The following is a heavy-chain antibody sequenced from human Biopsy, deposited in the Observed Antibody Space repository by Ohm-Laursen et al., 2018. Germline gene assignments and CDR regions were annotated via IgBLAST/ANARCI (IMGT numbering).Heavy chain of an antibody. V-gene: IGHV3-11*01. CDR3: TGRYDIGAYGVDV. CDR1: GFNFRDYN. CDR2: ISSSGTTI. J-gene: IGHJ6*02. D-gene: IGHD3-9*01. Sequence: SLRLSCTASGFNFRDYNMNWIRQAPGKGLEWISYISSSGTTIYYGDVVRGRFTISRDNDKNSLFLQMNSLRADDTAVYYCTGRYDIGAYGVDVWGQGTTVIVSS.